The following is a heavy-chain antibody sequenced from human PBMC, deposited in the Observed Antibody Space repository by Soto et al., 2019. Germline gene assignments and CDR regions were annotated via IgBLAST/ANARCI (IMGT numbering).Heavy chain of an antibody. J-gene: IGHJ6*02. D-gene: IGHD6-13*01. Sequence: QVQLVQSGAEVKKPGSSVKVSCKASGGTFSSYAISWVRQAPGQGLEWMGGIIPIFGTANYAQKFQGRVTITAEESTSTAYMELSSRRSEDTAVYYCASPGIAHYYYYYGMDVWGQGTTVTVSS. V-gene: IGHV1-69*12. CDR3: ASPGIAHYYYYYGMDV. CDR1: GGTFSSYA. CDR2: IIPIFGTA.